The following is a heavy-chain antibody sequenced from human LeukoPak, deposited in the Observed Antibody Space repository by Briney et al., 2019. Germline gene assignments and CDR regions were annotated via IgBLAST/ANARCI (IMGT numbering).Heavy chain of an antibody. CDR3: ASHDSSGYPYDC. D-gene: IGHD3-22*01. V-gene: IGHV3-72*01. Sequence: PGGSLRLSCAASGFTFSDHYIDWVRQAPGKGLEWVGRSRNKANSYTTEYAASVKGRFTISRDDSKNSLYLQMNSLKTEDTAVYYCASHDSSGYPYDCWGQGTLVTVSS. CDR2: SRNKANSYTT. CDR1: GFTFSDHY. J-gene: IGHJ4*02.